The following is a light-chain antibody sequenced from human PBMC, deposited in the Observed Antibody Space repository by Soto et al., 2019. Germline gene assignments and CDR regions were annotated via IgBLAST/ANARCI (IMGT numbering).Light chain of an antibody. CDR3: QQYNGYPT. V-gene: IGKV1-5*03. J-gene: IGKJ1*01. CDR1: QSISTS. CDR2: KAS. Sequence: DIKLNQSPSTLSASVGDRDTITCRASQSISTSLALYEQKPGKAPKLLIYKASILESGVPSRFSGSGSGADFTLTISSLQPDYFATYYCQQYNGYPTFVQGSKVDIK.